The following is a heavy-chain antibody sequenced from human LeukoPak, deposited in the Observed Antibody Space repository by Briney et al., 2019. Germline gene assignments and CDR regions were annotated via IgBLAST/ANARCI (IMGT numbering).Heavy chain of an antibody. Sequence: ASVKVSCKASGYTFTRYDINWVRQATGQGLEWMGWMNPNSGNTGYAQKFQGRVTMTRNTSISTAYMELSSLRSEDTAVYYRARGYSYGYDWFDPWGQGTLVTVSS. D-gene: IGHD5-18*01. V-gene: IGHV1-8*01. J-gene: IGHJ5*02. CDR3: ARGYSYGYDWFDP. CDR1: GYTFTRYD. CDR2: MNPNSGNT.